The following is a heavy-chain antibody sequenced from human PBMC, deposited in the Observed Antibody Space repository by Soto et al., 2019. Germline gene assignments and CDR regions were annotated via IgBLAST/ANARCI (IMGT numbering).Heavy chain of an antibody. J-gene: IGHJ3*01. Sequence: EVQLLDSGGGLVQPGGSLRLSCAASGFTFSSYAMSWVRQAPGKGLEWVSSISGSGGGTYYADSVKGRFTISKDNSKSTLSLPMNSLRAEDTAVYYCAKSRGSGSYFNPSDAFDFWGQGTMVTVSS. CDR1: GFTFSSYA. V-gene: IGHV3-23*01. CDR2: ISGSGGGT. D-gene: IGHD3-10*01. CDR3: AKSRGSGSYFNPSDAFDF.